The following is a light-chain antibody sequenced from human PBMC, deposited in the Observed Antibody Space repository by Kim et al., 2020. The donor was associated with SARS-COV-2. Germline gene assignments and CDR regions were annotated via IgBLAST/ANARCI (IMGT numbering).Light chain of an antibody. Sequence: QSITSSCTGTRSDVGGYNDVSWYQQHPGKAPKLRIYDASNRPSGVSNRFSGSKSGNTASLTISGLQAEDEADYYCSSYTSSSTLVVFGGGTQLTVL. J-gene: IGLJ2*01. CDR2: DAS. V-gene: IGLV2-14*03. CDR3: SSYTSSSTLVV. CDR1: RSDVGGYND.